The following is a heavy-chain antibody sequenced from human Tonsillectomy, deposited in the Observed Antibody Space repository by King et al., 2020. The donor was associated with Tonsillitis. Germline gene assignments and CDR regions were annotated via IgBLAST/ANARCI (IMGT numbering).Heavy chain of an antibody. V-gene: IGHV3-49*04. J-gene: IGHJ6*03. CDR3: TRDGIEGVYSSRLDYYYYMDV. CDR1: GFTFGDYA. Sequence: VQLVESGGGLVQPGRSLRLSCTASGFTFGDYAMSWVRQAPGKGLEWVGFIRSKAYGGTTEYAASVKGRFTISRDDSKRIAYLQMNSLKTEHTAVYYCTRDGIEGVYSSRLDYYYYMDVWGKGTTVTVSS. CDR2: IRSKAYGGTT. D-gene: IGHD6-13*01.